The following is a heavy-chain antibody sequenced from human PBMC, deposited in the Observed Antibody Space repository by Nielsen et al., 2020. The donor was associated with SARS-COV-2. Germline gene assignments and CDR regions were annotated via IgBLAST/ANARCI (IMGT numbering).Heavy chain of an antibody. CDR2: IYYSGST. J-gene: IGHJ5*02. D-gene: IGHD3-3*01. V-gene: IGHV4-59*08. Sequence: SETLSLTCTASGGSISSYYWSWIRQPPGKGLEWIGYIYYSGSTNYNPSLKSRVTISVDTSKNQFSLKLSSVTAADTAVYYCARQLTDYDFWSGYWFDPWGQGTLVTVSS. CDR1: GGSISSYY. CDR3: ARQLTDYDFWSGYWFDP.